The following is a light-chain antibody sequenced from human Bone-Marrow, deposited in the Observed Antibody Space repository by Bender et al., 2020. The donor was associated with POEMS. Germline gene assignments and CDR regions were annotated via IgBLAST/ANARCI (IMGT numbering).Light chain of an antibody. CDR1: SSDVGGYNY. V-gene: IGLV2-8*01. CDR3: SSYAGNNNVV. CDR2: EVS. Sequence: QSALTQPASVSGSPGQSVTISCTGTSSDVGGYNYVSWYQQHPGKAPKLMIYEVSKRPSGVPDRFSGSKSGNTASLTVSGLQAEDEADYYCSSYAGNNNVVFGGGTKLTAL. J-gene: IGLJ2*01.